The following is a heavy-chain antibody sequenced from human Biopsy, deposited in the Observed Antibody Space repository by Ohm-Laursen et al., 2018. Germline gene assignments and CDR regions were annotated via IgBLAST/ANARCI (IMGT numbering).Heavy chain of an antibody. D-gene: IGHD2-15*01. CDR3: ARMDCSGGSCHYYSYGMDV. Sequence: SDTLSLTCPVSGGSISNNNYYWGWIRQPPGKGLEWIGSIFYRGSTHYKPSLKSRVNISVDTSKNQFSLKLSSVTAADTAVYYCARMDCSGGSCHYYSYGMDVWGQGTTVTVSS. CDR1: GGSISNNNYY. J-gene: IGHJ6*02. CDR2: IFYRGST. V-gene: IGHV4-39*07.